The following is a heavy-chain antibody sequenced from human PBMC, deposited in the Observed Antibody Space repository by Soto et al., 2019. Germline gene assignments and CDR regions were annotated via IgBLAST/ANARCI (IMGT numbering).Heavy chain of an antibody. V-gene: IGHV3-48*01. CDR3: ARVAYYYDSSGYFY. Sequence: GGSLRLSCAASGFTFSSYSMHWVRQAPGKGLEWVSYISPSSSSIYHADSVKGRFTISRDNAKNSLYLQMNSLRAEDTAVYYCARVAYYYDSSGYFYWGQGTLVTVSS. D-gene: IGHD3-22*01. CDR2: ISPSSSSI. CDR1: GFTFSSYS. J-gene: IGHJ4*02.